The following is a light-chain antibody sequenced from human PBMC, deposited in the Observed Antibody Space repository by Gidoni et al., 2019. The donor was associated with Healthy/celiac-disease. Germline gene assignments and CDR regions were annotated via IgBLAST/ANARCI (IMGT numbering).Light chain of an antibody. Sequence: DIVMTQSPDSLAVSLGERATINTKSSRSVIYSSNNKNYLAWYQQKPGQPPKLLIYWASTRESGVPDRFSGSGSGTDFTLTISSLQAEDVAVYYCQQYYSTPRTFGQGTKVEIK. V-gene: IGKV4-1*01. CDR1: RSVIYSSNNKNY. CDR2: WAS. CDR3: QQYYSTPRT. J-gene: IGKJ1*01.